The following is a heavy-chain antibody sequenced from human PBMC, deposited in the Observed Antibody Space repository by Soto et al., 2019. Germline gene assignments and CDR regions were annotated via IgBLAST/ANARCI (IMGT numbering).Heavy chain of an antibody. V-gene: IGHV4-61*01. Sequence: SETLSLTCTVSGGSVSSGSYYWSWIRQPPGKGLEWIGYIYYSGSTNYNPSLKSRVTISVDTSKNQFSLKLSSVTAADTAVYYCARDHPGYDFWSGYYRANWFDPWGQGTLVTVSS. D-gene: IGHD3-3*01. J-gene: IGHJ5*02. CDR1: GGSVSSGSYY. CDR3: ARDHPGYDFWSGYYRANWFDP. CDR2: IYYSGST.